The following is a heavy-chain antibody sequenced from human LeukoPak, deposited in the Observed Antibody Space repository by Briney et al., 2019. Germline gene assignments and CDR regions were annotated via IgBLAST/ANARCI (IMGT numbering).Heavy chain of an antibody. Sequence: SETLSLTCAVSGGSISSSNWWSWVRQPPGKGLEWTGEIYHSGSTNYNPSLKSRVTISVDKSKNQFSLKLSSVTAADTAVYYCASLSPGIAAAGRYYFDYWGQGTLVTVSS. CDR3: ASLSPGIAAAGRYYFDY. CDR1: GGSISSSNW. J-gene: IGHJ4*02. CDR2: IYHSGST. V-gene: IGHV4-4*02. D-gene: IGHD6-13*01.